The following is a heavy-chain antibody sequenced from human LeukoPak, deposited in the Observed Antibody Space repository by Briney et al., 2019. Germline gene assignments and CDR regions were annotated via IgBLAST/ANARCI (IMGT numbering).Heavy chain of an antibody. Sequence: PGRSLRLSCAASGFTFSSYGMHWVRQAPGKGLEWVAVISYDGNTQYYADSVKGRCTISRDNSNNMLSLQMNSLKAEDTAVYYCAKGRMMATIMISFDYWGRGTLVTVSS. CDR3: AKGRMMATIMISFDY. CDR1: GFTFSSYG. J-gene: IGHJ4*02. CDR2: ISYDGNTQ. V-gene: IGHV3-30*18. D-gene: IGHD5-24*01.